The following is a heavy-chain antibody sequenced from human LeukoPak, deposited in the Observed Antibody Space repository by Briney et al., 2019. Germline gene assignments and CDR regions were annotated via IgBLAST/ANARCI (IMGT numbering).Heavy chain of an antibody. CDR3: ATSIAARNRVYYFDY. J-gene: IGHJ4*02. CDR2: INSDGSST. CDR1: GFTFSSYW. V-gene: IGHV3-74*01. D-gene: IGHD6-13*01. Sequence: PGGSLRLSCAASGFTFSSYWMHWVRQAPGKGLVWVSRINSDGSSTSYADSVKGRFTISRDNAKNTLYLQMNSLRAEDTAVYYCATSIAARNRVYYFDYWGQGTLVTVSS.